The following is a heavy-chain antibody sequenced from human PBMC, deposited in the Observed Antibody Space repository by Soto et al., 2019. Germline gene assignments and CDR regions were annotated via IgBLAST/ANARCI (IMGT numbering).Heavy chain of an antibody. CDR1: GYSFTSYW. CDR2: IDPSDSYT. CDR3: ASLRYSSSWYYGMDV. J-gene: IGHJ6*02. D-gene: IGHD6-13*01. Sequence: GESLKISCKGSGYSFTSYWISWVRQMPGKGLEWMGRIDPSDSYTNYSPSFQGHVTISADKSISTAYLQWSSLKASDTAMYYCASLRYSSSWYYGMDVWGQGTTVTVSS. V-gene: IGHV5-10-1*01.